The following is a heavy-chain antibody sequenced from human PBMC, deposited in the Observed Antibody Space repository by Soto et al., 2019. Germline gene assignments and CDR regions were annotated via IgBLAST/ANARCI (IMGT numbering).Heavy chain of an antibody. CDR3: STDEWS. Sequence: GGSLRLSCAASGFSVTIAWVSWVRQAPGKGLECVGRIKSQTHGGTTDYAEPVKGRFTISRDDSKHTLYLEMNSLKIEDTAVYYCSTDEWSWGQGTMVTVSS. D-gene: IGHD3-3*01. CDR1: GFSVTIAW. J-gene: IGHJ3*01. CDR2: IKSQTHGGTT. V-gene: IGHV3-15*01.